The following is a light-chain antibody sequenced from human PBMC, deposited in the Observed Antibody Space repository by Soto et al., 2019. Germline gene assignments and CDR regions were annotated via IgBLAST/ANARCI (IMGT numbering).Light chain of an antibody. V-gene: IGLV2-8*01. J-gene: IGLJ3*02. Sequence: QSALTQPPSASGSPGQSVTISCTGTSSDVGGYNYVSWYQQHPGQAPKLMIYEVSKRPSGVPDRFSGSKSGNTASLTVSGLQAEDEADYYCSSLRVFGGGTKLTVL. CDR1: SSDVGGYNY. CDR3: SSLRV. CDR2: EVS.